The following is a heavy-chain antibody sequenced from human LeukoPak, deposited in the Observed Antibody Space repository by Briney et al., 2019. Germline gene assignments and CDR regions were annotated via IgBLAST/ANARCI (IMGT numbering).Heavy chain of an antibody. CDR2: INHSGST. CDR1: GGSFSGYY. D-gene: IGHD4-17*01. CDR3: ARGSDGDPSPFDY. V-gene: IGHV4-34*01. Sequence: PSETLSLTCAVYGGSFSGYYWSWIRQPPGKGLEWIGEINHSGSTNYNPSLKSRVTISVDTSKNQFSLKLSSVTAADTAVYYCARGSDGDPSPFDYWGQGTLVTVSS. J-gene: IGHJ4*02.